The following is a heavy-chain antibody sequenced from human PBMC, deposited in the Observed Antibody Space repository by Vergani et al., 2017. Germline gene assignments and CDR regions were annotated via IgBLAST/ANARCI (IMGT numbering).Heavy chain of an antibody. CDR2: INPNSGGT. CDR3: ARDGNWNDGWFDP. V-gene: IGHV1-2*02. CDR1: GYTFTGYY. D-gene: IGHD1-20*01. J-gene: IGHJ5*02. Sequence: QVQLVQSGAEVTKPGASVKVSCKASGYTFTGYYMPWVRQAPAQGLEWMGWINPNSGGTNYAQKFQGRVTMTRDTSISTAYMELSRLRSDDTAVYYCARDGNWNDGWFDPWGEGTLVTVSS.